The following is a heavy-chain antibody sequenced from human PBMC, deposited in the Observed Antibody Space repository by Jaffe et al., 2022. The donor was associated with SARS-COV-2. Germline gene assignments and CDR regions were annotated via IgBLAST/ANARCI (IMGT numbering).Heavy chain of an antibody. CDR2: IYPGDSHT. Sequence: EVQLVQSGAEVKKPGESLKISCKGSGYTFSSYWIGWVRQKPGKGLEWMGIIYPGDSHTRNSPSFQGQVTISADKSISTAYLQWSSLKASDTAIYYCVRHFFDSDGYYRLADYWGQGTQVTVSS. CDR3: VRHFFDSDGYYRLADY. D-gene: IGHD3-22*01. CDR1: GYTFSSYW. V-gene: IGHV5-51*01. J-gene: IGHJ4*02.